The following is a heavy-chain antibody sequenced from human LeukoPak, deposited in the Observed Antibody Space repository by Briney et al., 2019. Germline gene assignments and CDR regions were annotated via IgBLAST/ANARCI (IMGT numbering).Heavy chain of an antibody. CDR2: IWYDGSNK. J-gene: IGHJ1*01. V-gene: IGHV3-33*01. D-gene: IGHD1-26*01. Sequence: GRSLRLTCAASGFTFSSYGMDWVRQAPGKGLEWVAVIWYDGSNKYYADSVKGRFTISRDNSKNMLYLQMNSLRAEDTAVYYCARDSTTAGSPKYFQHWGQDTVDPVSS. CDR3: ARDSTTAGSPKYFQH. CDR1: GFTFSSYG.